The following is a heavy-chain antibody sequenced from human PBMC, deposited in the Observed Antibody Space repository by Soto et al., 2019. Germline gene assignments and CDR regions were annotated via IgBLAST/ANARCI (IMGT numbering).Heavy chain of an antibody. Sequence: SETLSLTCTVSCGSIGSYYWSWIRQPAGKGLEWIGRIYTSGSTNYNPSLKSRVTMSVDTSKNQFSLKLSSVTAADTAVYYCARDEGYYDILTGYSKNWFDPWGQGTLVTVSS. V-gene: IGHV4-4*07. D-gene: IGHD3-9*01. CDR3: ARDEGYYDILTGYSKNWFDP. CDR2: IYTSGST. CDR1: CGSIGSYY. J-gene: IGHJ5*02.